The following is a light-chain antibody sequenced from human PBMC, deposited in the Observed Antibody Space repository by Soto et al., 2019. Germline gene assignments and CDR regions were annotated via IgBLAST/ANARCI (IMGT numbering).Light chain of an antibody. CDR1: SSDVGGYNY. V-gene: IGLV2-8*01. Sequence: ALTQPPSASGSPGQSVTISCTGTSSDVGGYNYVSWYQHHPDKAPKLIIYEVYKRPSGVPDRFSGSKSGNTASLTVSGLQAEDEAEYYCSSYAASDSFVVFGGGTKVTVL. J-gene: IGLJ2*01. CDR3: SSYAASDSFVV. CDR2: EVY.